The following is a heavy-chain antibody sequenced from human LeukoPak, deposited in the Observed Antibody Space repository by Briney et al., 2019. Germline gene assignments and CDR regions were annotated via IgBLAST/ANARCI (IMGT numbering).Heavy chain of an antibody. V-gene: IGHV3-23*01. CDR3: AKSGLNRFDY. Sequence: ETLSLTCSVSGDSIIGYYWGWIRQPPGKGLEWVSAISGRDGSTYYADSVKGRFTISRDNSKNTLYLQMNSLRAEDTAVFYCAKSGLNRFDYWGQGTLVTVSS. CDR1: GDSIIGYY. CDR2: ISGRDGST. J-gene: IGHJ4*02. D-gene: IGHD2-15*01.